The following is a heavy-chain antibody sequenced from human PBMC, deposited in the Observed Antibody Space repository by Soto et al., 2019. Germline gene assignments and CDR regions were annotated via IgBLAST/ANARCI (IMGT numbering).Heavy chain of an antibody. D-gene: IGHD6-13*01. CDR2: IYYSGST. CDR3: ARRYSSGWSPFDY. J-gene: IGHJ4*02. CDR1: GGSISSSSYY. V-gene: IGHV4-39*01. Sequence: QLQLQESGPGLVKPSETLSLTCTVSGGSISSSSYYWGWIRQPPGKGLEWIGSIYYSGSTYYNPSLKSRVTISVDTSKNQFSLKLSSVTAADTAVYYCARRYSSGWSPFDYWGQGTLVTVSS.